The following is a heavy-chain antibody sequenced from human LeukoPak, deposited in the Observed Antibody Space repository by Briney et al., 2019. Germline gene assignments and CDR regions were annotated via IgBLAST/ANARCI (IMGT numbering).Heavy chain of an antibody. V-gene: IGHV3-30*02. J-gene: IGHJ4*02. CDR1: GFTFSSYG. D-gene: IGHD5-12*01. CDR2: IRYDGSNK. CDR3: AKDTESGYSGYDPLYYFDY. Sequence: GGSLRLSCAASGFTFSSYGMHWVRQAPGKGLEWVAFIRYDGSNKYYADSVKGRFTISRDNSKNTLYLQMNSLRAEDTAVYYCAKDTESGYSGYDPLYYFDYWGQGTLVTVSS.